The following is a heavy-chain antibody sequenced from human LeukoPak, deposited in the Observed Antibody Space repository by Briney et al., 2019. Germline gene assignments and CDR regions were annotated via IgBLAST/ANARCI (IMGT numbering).Heavy chain of an antibody. Sequence: GGSLSLSCAASGFTFSSYAMSWVRQAPGKGREWVSAISGSGGSPYYADSVKGRFTISRDNSKTTLYLQMNSLRAEDTAVYYCARGEGTGKGLRFWGQGTLVTVSS. V-gene: IGHV3-23*01. CDR3: ARGEGTGKGLRF. CDR1: GFTFSSYA. CDR2: ISGSGGSP. D-gene: IGHD3-10*01. J-gene: IGHJ4*02.